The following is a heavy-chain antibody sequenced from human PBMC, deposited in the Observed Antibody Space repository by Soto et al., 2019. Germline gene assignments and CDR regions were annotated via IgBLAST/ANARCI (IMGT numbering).Heavy chain of an antibody. CDR1: GFTFSSYS. Sequence: GGSLRLSCAASGFTFSSYSMNWVRQAPGKGLEWVSYISSSSSTIYYADSVKGRFTISRDNAKNSLYLQMNSLRAEDTAVYYCAKEKISTSCCNWFDPWGQGTLVTVSS. CDR2: ISSSSSTI. D-gene: IGHD2-2*01. CDR3: AKEKISTSCCNWFDP. V-gene: IGHV3-48*01. J-gene: IGHJ5*02.